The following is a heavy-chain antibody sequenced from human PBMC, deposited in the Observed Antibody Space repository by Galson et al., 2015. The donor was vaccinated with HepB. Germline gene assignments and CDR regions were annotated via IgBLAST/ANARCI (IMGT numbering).Heavy chain of an antibody. CDR3: ATGYDFLEWGIAY. J-gene: IGHJ4*02. CDR1: GGSISSGGYY. Sequence: TLSLTCTVSGGSISSGGYYWSWIRQHPGKGLEWIGYIYYSGSTYYNPSLKSRVTMSVDTSNNQFSLILSSVTAADTAVYYCATGYDFLEWGIAYWGQGTLVTVSS. D-gene: IGHD3-3*01. V-gene: IGHV4-31*03. CDR2: IYYSGST.